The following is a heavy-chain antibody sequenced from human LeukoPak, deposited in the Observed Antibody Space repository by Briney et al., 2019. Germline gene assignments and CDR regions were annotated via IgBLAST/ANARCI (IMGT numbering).Heavy chain of an antibody. D-gene: IGHD1-26*01. V-gene: IGHV1-18*01. CDR3: ARDWTYSGSYPGDY. J-gene: IGHJ4*02. CDR2: ISAYNGNT. CDR1: GYSFTNYG. Sequence: ASVKVSCKASGYSFTNYGISWVRQAPGQGLEWMGWISAYNGNTNYAQKLQGRVTMTTDTSTSTAYMELRSLRSDDTAVYYCARDWTYSGSYPGDYWGQGTLVTVSS.